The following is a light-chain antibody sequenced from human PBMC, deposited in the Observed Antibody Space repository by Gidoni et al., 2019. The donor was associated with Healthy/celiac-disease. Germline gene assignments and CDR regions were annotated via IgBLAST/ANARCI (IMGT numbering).Light chain of an antibody. V-gene: IGLV1-40*01. J-gene: IGLJ2*01. CDR3: QSYDSSLSGFVV. Sequence: QSVLTQPPSVSGAPGQRVTISCTGSSSTIGAGYAVHWYQQLPGTAPKLLIYGNSNRPSGVPDRFSGSKSGTSASLAITGLQAEDEADYYCQSYDSSLSGFVVFGGGTKLTVL. CDR1: SSTIGAGYA. CDR2: GNS.